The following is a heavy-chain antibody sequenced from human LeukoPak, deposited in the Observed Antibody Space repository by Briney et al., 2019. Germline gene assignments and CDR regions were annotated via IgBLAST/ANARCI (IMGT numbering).Heavy chain of an antibody. J-gene: IGHJ4*02. Sequence: GGSLRLSCAASGFTVSSNYMSWVRQAPGKGLEWVSVIYSGGTTYYADSVKDRFTISRDNSKNTLYLQMNSLRAEDTAVYYCATSPETGMIYFDYWGQGTLVTVSS. CDR2: IYSGGTT. CDR3: ATSPETGMIYFDY. V-gene: IGHV3-66*01. D-gene: IGHD3-22*01. CDR1: GFTVSSNY.